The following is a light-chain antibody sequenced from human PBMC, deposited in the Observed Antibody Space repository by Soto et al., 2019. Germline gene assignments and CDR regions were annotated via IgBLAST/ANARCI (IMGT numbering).Light chain of an antibody. CDR1: SSDVGGYNY. J-gene: IGLJ1*01. Sequence: QSVLTQPASVPGSPGQSITISCTGTSSDVGGYNYVSWYQQHPGKAPKLMIYDVSNRPSGVSNRFSGSKSGNTASLTISGLQAEDEADYYCSSYTSSSTPGVFGTGTKVTVL. V-gene: IGLV2-14*01. CDR2: DVS. CDR3: SSYTSSSTPGV.